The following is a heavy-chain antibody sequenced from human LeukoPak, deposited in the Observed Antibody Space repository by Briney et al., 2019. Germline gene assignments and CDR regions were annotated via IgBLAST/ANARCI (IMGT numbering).Heavy chain of an antibody. CDR3: ARGQKYTSGYTVTELGSRSFDS. V-gene: IGHV4-61*02. CDR1: GGSISSGSYY. J-gene: IGHJ4*02. D-gene: IGHD5-18*01. CDR2: SYTSENT. Sequence: PSETLSLTCTVSGGSISSGSYYWIWIPQPAGKGREWIRRSYTSENTNSNPALKRRITISVDTSKNQFALKQSSGTAAYTALYYCARGQKYTSGYTVTELGSRSFDSWGQGTLVTVSS.